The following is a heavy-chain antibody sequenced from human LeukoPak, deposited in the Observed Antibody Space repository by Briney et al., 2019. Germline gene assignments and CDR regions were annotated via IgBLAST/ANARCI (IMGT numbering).Heavy chain of an antibody. CDR2: IIPIFGTA. Sequence: SVKVSCKASGYTFTSYGISWVRQAPGQGLEWMGGIIPIFGTANYAQKFQGRVTITADESTSTAYMELSSLRSEDAAVYYCARDLVDSSGWYWSVLNYYGMDVWGQGTTVAVSS. CDR1: GYTFTSYG. CDR3: ARDLVDSSGWYWSVLNYYGMDV. D-gene: IGHD6-19*01. J-gene: IGHJ6*02. V-gene: IGHV1-69*13.